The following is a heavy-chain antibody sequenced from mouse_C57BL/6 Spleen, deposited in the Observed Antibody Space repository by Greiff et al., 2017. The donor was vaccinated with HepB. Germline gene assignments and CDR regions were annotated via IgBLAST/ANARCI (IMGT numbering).Heavy chain of an antibody. D-gene: IGHD1-1*01. Sequence: QVQLQQSGTELVKPGASVKLSCKASGYTFTSYWMHWVKQRPGQGLEWIGNINPSNGGTNYNEKFKSKATLTVDKSSSTAYMQLSSLTSADSAVYYCAIERDYYGSSSYYAMDYWGQGTSVTVSS. CDR3: AIERDYYGSSSYYAMDY. CDR1: GYTFTSYW. CDR2: INPSNGGT. V-gene: IGHV1-53*01. J-gene: IGHJ4*01.